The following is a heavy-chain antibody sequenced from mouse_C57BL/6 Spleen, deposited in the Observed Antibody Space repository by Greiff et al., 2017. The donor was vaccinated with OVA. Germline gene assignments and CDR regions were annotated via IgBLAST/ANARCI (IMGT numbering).Heavy chain of an antibody. D-gene: IGHD2-2*01. V-gene: IGHV5-9-1*02. Sequence: EVKVVESGEGLVKPGGSLKLSCAASGFTFSSYAMSWVRQTPEKRLEWVAYISSGGDYIYYADTVKGRFTISRDNARNTLYLQMSSLKSEDTAMYYCTRDKTMVTTEENWYFDVWGTGTTVTVTS. CDR3: TRDKTMVTTEENWYFDV. CDR2: ISSGGDYI. CDR1: GFTFSSYA. J-gene: IGHJ1*03.